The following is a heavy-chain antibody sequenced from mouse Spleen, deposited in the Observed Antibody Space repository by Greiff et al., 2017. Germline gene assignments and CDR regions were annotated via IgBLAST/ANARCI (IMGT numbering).Heavy chain of an antibody. D-gene: IGHD2-1*01. Sequence: EVHLVESGGGLVKPGGSLKLSCAASGFTFSSYGMSWVRQTPVKRREWVATISGGGSYTYYPDSVKGRFTISRDNAKNNLYLQMSSLRSEDTVLYYCARQNGNYLDLYYFDYWGQGTTLTVSS. CDR3: ARQNGNYLDLYYFDY. V-gene: IGHV5-9-2*01. CDR2: ISGGGSYT. CDR1: GFTFSSYG. J-gene: IGHJ2*01.